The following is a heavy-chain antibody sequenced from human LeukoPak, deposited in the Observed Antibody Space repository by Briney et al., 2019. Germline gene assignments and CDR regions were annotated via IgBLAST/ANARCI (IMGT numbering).Heavy chain of an antibody. D-gene: IGHD6-19*01. Sequence: GGSLRLSCAASGFTFSSYAMSWVRQAPGKGLDWVSLISDSVGGTYYADSVKGRFTISRDNSKNTLYLQMNSLRAEDTAVNYCAKGGSSGWYHLDFWGQGTLVTVSS. CDR2: ISDSVGGT. CDR3: AKGGSSGWYHLDF. J-gene: IGHJ4*02. CDR1: GFTFSSYA. V-gene: IGHV3-23*01.